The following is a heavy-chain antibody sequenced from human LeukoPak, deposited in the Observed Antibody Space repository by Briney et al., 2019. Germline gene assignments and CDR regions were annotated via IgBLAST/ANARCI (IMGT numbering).Heavy chain of an antibody. Sequence: GGSLRLSCAASGFTFSSYSMNWVRQAPGKGLEWVSSISSSSSYIYYADSVKGRFTISRDNSKNTVDLQMNSLRAEDTAVYYCATKTAFDFWGRGTLVTVSS. V-gene: IGHV3-21*04. CDR3: ATKTAFDF. D-gene: IGHD5-18*01. J-gene: IGHJ4*02. CDR2: ISSSSSYI. CDR1: GFTFSSYS.